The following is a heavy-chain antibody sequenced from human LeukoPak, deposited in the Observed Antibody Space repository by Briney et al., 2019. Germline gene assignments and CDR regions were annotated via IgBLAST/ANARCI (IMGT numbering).Heavy chain of an antibody. J-gene: IGHJ5*02. D-gene: IGHD3-3*01. V-gene: IGHV4-38-2*02. CDR3: ARDHLANLASRLFDP. CDR1: GYSISSDYY. Sequence: SETLSLTCTVSGYSISSDYYWGWIRQPPGKGLEWIGSIHHSGRTYYNPSLKSRVTISVDTSKNQFSLKLSSVTAADTAVYYCARDHLANLASRLFDPWGQGTLVTVSS. CDR2: IHHSGRT.